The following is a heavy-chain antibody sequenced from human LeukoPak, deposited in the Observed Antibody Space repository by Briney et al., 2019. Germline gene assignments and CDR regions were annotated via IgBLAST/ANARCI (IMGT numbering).Heavy chain of an antibody. CDR2: IREDGTIT. Sequence: GGSLRLSCAGSGFTFRSYWMHWVRQVPGKGLVWVSRIREDGTITNYEDSVKGRFTIFRDNARNTLYLQMHSLRAEDTAIYYCARNFVGTSTSDFDSWGQGTQVTVSS. D-gene: IGHD1-26*01. CDR1: GFTFRSYW. CDR3: ARNFVGTSTSDFDS. J-gene: IGHJ4*02. V-gene: IGHV3-74*01.